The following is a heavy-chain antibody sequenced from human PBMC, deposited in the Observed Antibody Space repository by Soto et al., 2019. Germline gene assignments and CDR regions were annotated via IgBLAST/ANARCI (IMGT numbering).Heavy chain of an antibody. Sequence: QVQLVESGGGVVQPGRSQRLSCAASGFTFSSYGMHWVRQAPGRGLEWVAVISYDGSNKYYADSVKGRFTISRDNHNNTLYLQMKSLRAEETAVYYCEKVLGYCSSNCCSREAYYYFGMDVWGQGTTVTVSS. J-gene: IGHJ6*02. CDR2: ISYDGSNK. V-gene: IGHV3-30*18. CDR1: GFTFSSYG. D-gene: IGHD2-2*01. CDR3: EKVLGYCSSNCCSREAYYYFGMDV.